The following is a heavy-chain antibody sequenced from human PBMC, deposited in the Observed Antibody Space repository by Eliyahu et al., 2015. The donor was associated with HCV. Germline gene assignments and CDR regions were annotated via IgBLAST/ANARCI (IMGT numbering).Heavy chain of an antibody. Sequence: QVQLVQSGAEVKKSGSSVKVSCKASGVTFSKSGINWVRQAPGQGLEWMGRIIPTVGSPNYAQKFQDRVTLTADTSASTVYLQLSSLVSQDTAVYYCVREDAASMGYFFDHWGQGTLVTVSS. CDR1: GVTFSKSG. V-gene: IGHV1-69*04. D-gene: IGHD1-26*01. CDR3: VREDAASMGYFFDH. J-gene: IGHJ4*02. CDR2: IIPTVGSP.